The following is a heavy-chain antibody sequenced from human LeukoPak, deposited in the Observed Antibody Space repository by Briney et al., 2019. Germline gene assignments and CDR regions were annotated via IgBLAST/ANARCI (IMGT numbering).Heavy chain of an antibody. CDR2: ISSSSSYI. J-gene: IGHJ4*02. CDR3: ARDPGIAAADPY. V-gene: IGHV3-21*01. Sequence: GSLRLSCAASGFTFSSYSMNWVRQAPGKGLEWVSSISSSSSYIYYADSVKGRFTISRDNAKNSLYLQMNSLRAEDTAVYYCARDPGIAAADPYWGQGTLVTVSS. CDR1: GFTFSSYS. D-gene: IGHD6-13*01.